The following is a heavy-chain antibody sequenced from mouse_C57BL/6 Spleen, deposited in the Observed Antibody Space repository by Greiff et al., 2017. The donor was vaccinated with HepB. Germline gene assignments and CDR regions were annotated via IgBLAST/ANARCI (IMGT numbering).Heavy chain of an antibody. J-gene: IGHJ3*01. V-gene: IGHV1-4*01. CDR3: ARDAYYGNPAWFAY. CDR1: GYTFTSYT. D-gene: IGHD2-10*01. CDR2: INPSSGYT. Sequence: QVQLQQSGAELARPGASVKMSCKASGYTFTSYTMHWVKQRPGQGLEWIGYINPSSGYTKYNQKFKDKATLTADKSSSTAYIQLSSLTSEDSADYYCARDAYYGNPAWFAYWGQGTLVTVSA.